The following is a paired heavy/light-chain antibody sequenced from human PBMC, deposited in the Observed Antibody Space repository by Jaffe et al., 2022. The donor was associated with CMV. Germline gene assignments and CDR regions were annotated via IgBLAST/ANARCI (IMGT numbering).Heavy chain of an antibody. Sequence: EVQLLESGGTLVQPGGSLRLSCAASGITVSASQMSWVRQAPRKGLEWVSVLYTGGTTYYSESVKGRFTISRDNSNNTLYLQMNSLRAEDTAVYYCARDMSNWSPGYYMDVWGEGTTVTVSS. CDR2: LYTGGTT. D-gene: IGHD6-13*01. CDR1: GITVSASQ. CDR3: ARDMSNWSPGYYMDV. V-gene: IGHV3-66*01. J-gene: IGHJ6*03.
Light chain of an antibody. CDR1: QSIGSW. CDR3: QHHTSYSRT. Sequence: DIQMTQSPSTLSASVGDRVTITCRASQSIGSWLAWYQQKPGKGPKLLIYKATSLQSGVPSRFSGSGSGTDFTLTISSLQPDDFATYHCQHHTSYSRTFGQGTKVEIK. V-gene: IGKV1-5*03. CDR2: KAT. J-gene: IGKJ1*01.